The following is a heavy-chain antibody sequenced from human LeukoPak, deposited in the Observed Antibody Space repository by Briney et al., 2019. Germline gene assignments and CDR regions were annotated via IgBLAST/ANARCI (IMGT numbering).Heavy chain of an antibody. Sequence: SETLSLTFAVYGGSFSGYYWSWIRQPPSRGGEWIGEINHSGSTNYNPSLKSRVTISVDTSKNQFSLELTSVTAADTAVYYCARLWNYDYIWGSYRFFDYWGQGTLVTVSS. CDR1: GGSFSGYY. CDR2: INHSGST. V-gene: IGHV4-34*01. J-gene: IGHJ4*02. CDR3: ARLWNYDYIWGSYRFFDY. D-gene: IGHD3-16*02.